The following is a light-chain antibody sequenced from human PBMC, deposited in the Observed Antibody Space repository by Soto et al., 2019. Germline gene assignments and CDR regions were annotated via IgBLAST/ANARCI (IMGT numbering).Light chain of an antibody. CDR1: SSDVGRYNL. Sequence: QSALTQPASVSGSPGQSITISCTGTSSDVGRYNLVSWYQQHPGKAPKLMIYEVDKRPSGVSNRFSGSKSGNTASLTISGLQAEDEADYYCCSYAGRITYVVFGGGTKVTVL. V-gene: IGLV2-23*02. CDR2: EVD. CDR3: CSYAGRITYVV. J-gene: IGLJ2*01.